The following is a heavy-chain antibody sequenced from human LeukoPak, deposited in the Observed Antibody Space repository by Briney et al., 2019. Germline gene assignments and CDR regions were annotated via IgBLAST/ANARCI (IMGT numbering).Heavy chain of an antibody. V-gene: IGHV3-21*01. D-gene: IGHD3-3*01. Sequence: GGSLRLSCAASGFTFSTYAMTWVRQAPGKGLEWVSSISSSSSYIYYADSVKGRFTISRDNAKNSLYLQVNSLRAEDTAVYYCARGSRFGVVGRDAFDIWGQGTVVTVS. CDR1: GFTFSTYA. CDR3: ARGSRFGVVGRDAFDI. CDR2: ISSSSSYI. J-gene: IGHJ3*02.